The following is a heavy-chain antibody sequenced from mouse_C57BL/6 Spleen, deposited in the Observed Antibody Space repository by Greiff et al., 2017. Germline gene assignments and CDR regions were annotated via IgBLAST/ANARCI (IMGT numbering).Heavy chain of an antibody. CDR3: AKGYLTGTFFDD. V-gene: IGHV1-42*01. CDR2: INPSTGGT. J-gene: IGHJ2*01. D-gene: IGHD4-1*01. Sequence: VQLKQSGPELVKPGASVKISCKASGYSFTGYYMNWVKQSPEKSLEWIGEINPSTGGTTYNQKFKAKATLTVDKSSSTAYMQLKSLTSEDSAVYYCAKGYLTGTFFDDWGQGTTLTVSS. CDR1: GYSFTGYY.